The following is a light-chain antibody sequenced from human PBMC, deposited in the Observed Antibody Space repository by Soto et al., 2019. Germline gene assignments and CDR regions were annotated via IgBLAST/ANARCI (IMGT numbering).Light chain of an antibody. CDR1: QSISSY. J-gene: IGKJ1*01. V-gene: IGKV1-39*01. Sequence: DIQMTQSPSSLSASVGDRVTITCRASQSISSYVNWYQQKPGKAPKVLIYAASSLQSGVPSRFSGSVSGTDFTLTISSLQPEDFSTYYCQQSYSTPLTFDQGTKVKIK. CDR3: QQSYSTPLT. CDR2: AAS.